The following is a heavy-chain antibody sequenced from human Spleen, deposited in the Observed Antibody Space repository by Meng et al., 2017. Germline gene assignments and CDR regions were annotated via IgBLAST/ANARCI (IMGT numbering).Heavy chain of an antibody. CDR1: GFTFRNYE. CDR2: INDNDFTT. J-gene: IGHJ4*02. D-gene: IGHD3-10*01. V-gene: IGHV3-48*03. CDR3: AKDHISSDGSGSYGFHY. Sequence: GESLKISCTASGFTFRNYEVNWVRQAPGKGLEWLSWINDNDFTTKYTDSVKGRFTISRDNAKNSLYLQMNSLTAEDTALYYCAKDHISSDGSGSYGFHYWGQGSLVTVSS.